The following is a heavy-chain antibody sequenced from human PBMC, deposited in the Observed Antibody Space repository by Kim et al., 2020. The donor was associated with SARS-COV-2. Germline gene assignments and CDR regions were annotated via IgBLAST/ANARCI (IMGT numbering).Heavy chain of an antibody. CDR3: ARNPPYSSSWAFDY. V-gene: IGHV4-61*01. J-gene: IGHJ4*02. Sequence: SETLSLTCTVSGGSVSSGSYYWSWIRQPPGKGLEWIGYIYYSGSTNYNPSLKSRVTISVDTSKNQFSLKLSSVTAADTAVYYCARNPPYSSSWAFDYWGQGTLVTVSS. D-gene: IGHD6-13*01. CDR1: GGSVSSGSYY. CDR2: IYYSGST.